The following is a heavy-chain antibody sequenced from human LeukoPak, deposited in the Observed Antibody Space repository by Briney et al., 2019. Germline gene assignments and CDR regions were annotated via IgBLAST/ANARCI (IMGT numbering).Heavy chain of an antibody. V-gene: IGHV3-23*01. J-gene: IGHJ5*02. CDR2: ISDSGGST. CDR3: AKDSWVVAATNWFDP. Sequence: PGGSLRLSCAASGFTFSSYAMSWVRQAPGKGLEWVSAISDSGGSTYYADSVKGRFTISRDNSKNTLYLQMNSLRAEDTAVYYCAKDSWVVAATNWFDPWGQGTLVTVSS. D-gene: IGHD2-15*01. CDR1: GFTFSSYA.